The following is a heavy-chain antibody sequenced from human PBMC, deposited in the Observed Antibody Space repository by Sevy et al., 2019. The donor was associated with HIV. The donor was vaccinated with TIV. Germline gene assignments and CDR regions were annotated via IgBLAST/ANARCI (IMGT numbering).Heavy chain of an antibody. V-gene: IGHV3-23*01. CDR1: GFTFSNYV. Sequence: GGSLRLSCAASGFTFSNYVLSWVRQAPGKGLEWVSAVSGSGGKTYYADSVKGRFTISRDTSNNTLFLHMNSLSAEDTAVYYCATHRRRDGYSYGAFDIWGQGTMVTVSS. CDR3: ATHRRRDGYSYGAFDI. D-gene: IGHD4-4*01. CDR2: VSGSGGKT. J-gene: IGHJ3*02.